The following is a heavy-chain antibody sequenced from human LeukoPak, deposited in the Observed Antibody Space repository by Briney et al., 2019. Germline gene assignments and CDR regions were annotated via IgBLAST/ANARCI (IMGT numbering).Heavy chain of an antibody. D-gene: IGHD4-23*01. CDR3: ARAAGRFVTPDYY. CDR1: GYTFTGYY. Sequence: GASVKVSCKASGYTFTGYYMHWVRQAPGQGLEWMGWINPNSGGTNYAQKFQGRVTMTRDTSISTAYMELSRLRSDDTAVNYCARAAGRFVTPDYYWGQGTLVTVSS. J-gene: IGHJ4*02. CDR2: INPNSGGT. V-gene: IGHV1-2*02.